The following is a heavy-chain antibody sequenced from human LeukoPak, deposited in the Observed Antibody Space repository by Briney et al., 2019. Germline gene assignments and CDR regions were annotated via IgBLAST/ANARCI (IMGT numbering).Heavy chain of an antibody. CDR1: GFTFSSYS. D-gene: IGHD2-2*01. J-gene: IGHJ4*02. Sequence: GGSLRLSCAASGFTFSSYSMNWVRQAPGKGLEWASSISSSSSYIYYADSVKGRFTISRDNAKNSLYLQMNSLRAEDTAVYYCASGGYCSSTSCYVDYWGQGTLVTVSS. V-gene: IGHV3-21*01. CDR2: ISSSSSYI. CDR3: ASGGYCSSTSCYVDY.